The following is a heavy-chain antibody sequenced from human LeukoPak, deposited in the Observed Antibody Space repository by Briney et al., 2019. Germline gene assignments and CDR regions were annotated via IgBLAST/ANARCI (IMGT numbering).Heavy chain of an antibody. CDR3: ARNPPRYFN. CDR2: IQQDGSER. Sequence: GGSLRLSCAASGFTFSSYWMIWVRQAPGKGLEWVANIQQDGSERYYVDSVKGRFTISRDNAKNSLYLQMNSLRAEDTAVYYCARNPPRYFNWGQGTLATVSS. J-gene: IGHJ4*02. D-gene: IGHD1-26*01. V-gene: IGHV3-7*05. CDR1: GFTFSSYW.